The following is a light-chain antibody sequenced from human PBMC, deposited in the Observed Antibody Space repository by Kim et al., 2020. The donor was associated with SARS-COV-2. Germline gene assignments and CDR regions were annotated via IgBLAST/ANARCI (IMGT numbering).Light chain of an antibody. J-gene: IGLJ3*02. CDR3: QSYDSSNWV. V-gene: IGLV6-57*02. CDR1: SGSVASNY. CDR2: EDN. Sequence: KTDTISCTGSSGSVASNYVQWDQQRPGSAPTTVIYEDNQRPSGVPDRFSGSIDSSSNSASLTISGLKTEDEADYYCQSYDSSNWVFGGGTQLTVL.